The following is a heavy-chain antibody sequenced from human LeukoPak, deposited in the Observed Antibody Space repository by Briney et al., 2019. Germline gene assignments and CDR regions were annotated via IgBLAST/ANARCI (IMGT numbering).Heavy chain of an antibody. D-gene: IGHD2-15*01. V-gene: IGHV3-53*01. Sequence: PGGSLRLSCAVSGFTVSSNYMSWVRQAPGKGLEWVSVIYSGGSTYYADSVKGRFTISRDNSNNKLHLQMNSLRVEDTGVYYCAREVGYCTGGSCFFMDVWGQGTTVTVFS. CDR1: GFTVSSNY. CDR3: AREVGYCTGGSCFFMDV. J-gene: IGHJ6*02. CDR2: IYSGGST.